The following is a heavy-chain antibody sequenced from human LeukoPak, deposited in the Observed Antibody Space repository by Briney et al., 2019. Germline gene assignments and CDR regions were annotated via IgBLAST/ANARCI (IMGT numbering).Heavy chain of an antibody. J-gene: IGHJ5*02. D-gene: IGHD3-22*01. CDR2: IIPIFGTA. V-gene: IGHV1-69*05. CDR1: GGTFSSYA. Sequence: SVNVSCKASGGTFSSYAISWVRQAPGQGLEWMGGIIPIFGTANYVQKFQGRVTITTDESTSTAYMELSSLRSEDTAVYYCARGGSVEGYYDSSGYYPWGQGTLVTVSS. CDR3: ARGGSVEGYYDSSGYYP.